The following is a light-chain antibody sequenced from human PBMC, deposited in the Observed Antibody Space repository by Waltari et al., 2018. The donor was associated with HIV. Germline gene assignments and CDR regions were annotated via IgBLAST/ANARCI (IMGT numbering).Light chain of an antibody. CDR2: DVS. V-gene: IGKV1-27*01. Sequence: IQVTQSPSSLSASVGDRVTMTCRASQDISNSLAWYQLQPGKAPKLLIYDVSQLQSGVPSRFRGSGSGTSFTLTISSLQPEDVASYFCQKYDSAPLTFGGGTKVDLK. J-gene: IGKJ4*01. CDR3: QKYDSAPLT. CDR1: QDISNS.